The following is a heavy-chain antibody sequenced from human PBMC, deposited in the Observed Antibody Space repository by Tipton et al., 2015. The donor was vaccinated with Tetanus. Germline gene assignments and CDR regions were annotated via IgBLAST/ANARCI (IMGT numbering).Heavy chain of an antibody. CDR2: ISGYNGNT. V-gene: IGHV1-18*01. J-gene: IGHJ4*02. Sequence: QVQLVQSGGEVKKPGASVKVSCKASGYTFTSYAVTWVRQAPGQGLEWMGWISGYNGNTNFTQKFQGRLTMTRDTSTSTAYMDLSSLRSDDTAVYYCVRPDRYCSGGSCYLALDYWGQGTLITVSS. D-gene: IGHD2-15*01. CDR1: GYTFTSYA. CDR3: VRPDRYCSGGSCYLALDY.